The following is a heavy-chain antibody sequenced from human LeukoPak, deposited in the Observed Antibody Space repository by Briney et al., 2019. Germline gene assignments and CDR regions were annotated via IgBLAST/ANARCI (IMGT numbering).Heavy chain of an antibody. D-gene: IGHD3-16*02. V-gene: IGHV1-2*06. CDR2: INPNSGGT. CDR3: ARGGRITFGGVIAFPLDY. Sequence: GASVKVSCKASGYTFTGYYMHWVRQAPGQGLEWMGRINPNSGGTNYAQKFQGRVTMTRDTSISTAYMELRSLRSDDTAVYYCARGGRITFGGVIAFPLDYWGQGTLVTVSS. CDR1: GYTFTGYY. J-gene: IGHJ4*02.